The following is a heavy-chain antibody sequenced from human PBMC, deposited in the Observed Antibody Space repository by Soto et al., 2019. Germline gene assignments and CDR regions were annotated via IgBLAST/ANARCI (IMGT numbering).Heavy chain of an antibody. D-gene: IGHD3-10*01. V-gene: IGHV4-4*07. Sequence: QVQLQESGPGLVKPSETLSLTCTVSGGSINSYYWSWIRQPAGKGLEWIGRIYSGGSTNYHPSLKSRLTVSVDTSQNQFSLKLTSVTAADTAVYYCARGPGGFGDFSLDYWGQGTLVTVSS. CDR2: IYSGGST. CDR3: ARGPGGFGDFSLDY. CDR1: GGSINSYY. J-gene: IGHJ4*02.